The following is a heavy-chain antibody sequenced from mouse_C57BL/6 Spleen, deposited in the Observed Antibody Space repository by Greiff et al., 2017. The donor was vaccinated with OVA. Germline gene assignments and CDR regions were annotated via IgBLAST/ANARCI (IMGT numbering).Heavy chain of an antibody. V-gene: IGHV1-18*01. CDR1: GYTFTDYN. Sequence: VQLQQSGPELVKPGASVKIPCKASGYTFTDYNMDWVKQSHGKSLEWIGDINPNNGGTIYNQKFKGKATLTVDKSSSTAYMELRSLTSEDTAVDYCARGNYDYDAWFAYWGQGTLVTVSA. J-gene: IGHJ3*01. CDR3: ARGNYDYDAWFAY. CDR2: INPNNGGT. D-gene: IGHD2-4*01.